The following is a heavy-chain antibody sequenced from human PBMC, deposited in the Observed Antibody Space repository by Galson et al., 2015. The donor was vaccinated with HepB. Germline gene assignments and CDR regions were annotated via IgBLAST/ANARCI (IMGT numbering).Heavy chain of an antibody. Sequence: SLRLSCAASGFTFSSYEMNWVRQAPGKGLEWVSYISSSGSTIYYADSVKGRFTISRDNAKNSLYLQMNSLRAEDTAVYYCARDRSGYVRIYYYYGMDVWGQGTTVTVSS. D-gene: IGHD5-18*01. V-gene: IGHV3-48*03. CDR2: ISSSGSTI. J-gene: IGHJ6*02. CDR1: GFTFSSYE. CDR3: ARDRSGYVRIYYYYGMDV.